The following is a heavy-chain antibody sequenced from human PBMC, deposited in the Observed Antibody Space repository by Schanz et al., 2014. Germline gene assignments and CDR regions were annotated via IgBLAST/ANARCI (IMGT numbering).Heavy chain of an antibody. CDR1: GFTFSSYS. D-gene: IGHD2-2*01. CDR3: ARAGYDADNWFDP. V-gene: IGHV3-48*01. Sequence: EVQLVESGGGLVKPGGSLRLSCAASGFTFSSYSMNWVRQAPGKGLEWVSYISSASSTINYAGSVKGRFTISRDNAKNSLFLQMNSLRAEDTAVYYCARAGYDADNWFDPWGQGTLVTVSS. J-gene: IGHJ5*02. CDR2: ISSASSTI.